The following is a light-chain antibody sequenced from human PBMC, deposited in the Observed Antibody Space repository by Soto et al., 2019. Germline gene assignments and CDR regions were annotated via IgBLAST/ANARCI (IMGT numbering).Light chain of an antibody. Sequence: EIVMKQSPATLSASPGQRGVLSCRATQPVTNKLAWYQPKPGQAPRLLIYDASIRATDIPARFSGSGYGTEFTLTISSLQSEDFVLYYCQQYHAWPVTFGGGTKVEIK. CDR3: QQYHAWPVT. CDR1: QPVTNK. V-gene: IGKV3-15*01. J-gene: IGKJ4*01. CDR2: DAS.